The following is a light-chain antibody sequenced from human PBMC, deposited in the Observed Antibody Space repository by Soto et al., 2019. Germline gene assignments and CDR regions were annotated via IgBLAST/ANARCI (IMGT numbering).Light chain of an antibody. Sequence: QSALTQPASVSGSPGQSITISCTGTSSDVGGYNYVSWYQQHPGKAPKLMIYDVSNRPSGVSNRFSGSKSGNTASLIISGLQAEDEADYYCSSYTSSSTPWVFGGGTKVTVL. CDR3: SSYTSSSTPWV. V-gene: IGLV2-14*01. CDR2: DVS. CDR1: SSDVGGYNY. J-gene: IGLJ3*02.